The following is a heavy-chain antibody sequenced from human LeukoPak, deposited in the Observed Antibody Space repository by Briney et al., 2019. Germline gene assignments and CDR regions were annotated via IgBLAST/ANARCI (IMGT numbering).Heavy chain of an antibody. CDR3: ARGLQPPYGDYIDY. V-gene: IGHV1-2*02. CDR1: GYTFTDYY. CDR2: INPNSGGT. Sequence: ASVKVSCKASGYTFTDYYMHWVRQAPGQGLEWMGWINPNSGGTNYAQKFQGRVTMITDTSTSTAYMELRSLRSDDTAVYYCARGLQPPYGDYIDYWGQGTLVTVSS. J-gene: IGHJ4*02. D-gene: IGHD4-17*01.